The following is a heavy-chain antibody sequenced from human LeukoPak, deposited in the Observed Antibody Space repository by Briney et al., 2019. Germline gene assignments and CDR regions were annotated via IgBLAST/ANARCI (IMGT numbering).Heavy chain of an antibody. J-gene: IGHJ4*02. V-gene: IGHV3-49*04. CDR3: TRPTDYYYDSSGCFDY. CDR2: IRSKAYGGTT. D-gene: IGHD3-22*01. CDR1: GCTFGDYA. Sequence: PGGSLRLSCTASGCTFGDYAMSWVRQAPGKGLEWVGFIRSKAYGGTTEYAASVKGRFTISRDDSKSIAYLQMNSLKTEDTAVYYCTRPTDYYYDSSGCFDYWGQGTLVTVSS.